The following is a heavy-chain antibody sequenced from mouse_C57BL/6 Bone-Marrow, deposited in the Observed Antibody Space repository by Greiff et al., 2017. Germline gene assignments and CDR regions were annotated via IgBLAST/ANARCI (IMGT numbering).Heavy chain of an antibody. Sequence: QVQLQQPGAELVMPGASVKLSCKASGYTFTSYWMHWVKQRPGQGLGWIGEIDPSDSYTNYNQKFKGKSTLTVDKSSSPAYMQLSSLTSEDSAVYYCARRGYDYDGYFDVWGTGTTVTVSS. CDR3: ARRGYDYDGYFDV. J-gene: IGHJ1*03. CDR1: GYTFTSYW. V-gene: IGHV1-69*01. CDR2: IDPSDSYT. D-gene: IGHD2-4*01.